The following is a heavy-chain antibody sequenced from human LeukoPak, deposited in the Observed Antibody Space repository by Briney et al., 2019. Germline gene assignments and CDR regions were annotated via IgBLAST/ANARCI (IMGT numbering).Heavy chain of an antibody. V-gene: IGHV3-30*02. Sequence: GGSLRLSCAASGITFSSYGMQWVRQAPGKGLVWVAFIRYDGGNKYYADSVKGRFTISRDNSKNTLYLQMNSLRAEDPAVYYGAKDRENFYGSSGYYFPVGFFDYWGQGTLVTVSS. CDR2: IRYDGGNK. CDR1: GITFSSYG. CDR3: AKDRENFYGSSGYYFPVGFFDY. J-gene: IGHJ4*02. D-gene: IGHD3-22*01.